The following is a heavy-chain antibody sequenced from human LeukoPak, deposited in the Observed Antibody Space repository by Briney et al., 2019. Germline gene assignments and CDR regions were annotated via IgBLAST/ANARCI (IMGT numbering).Heavy chain of an antibody. Sequence: GGSLGLSCAASGFTFNSYAMSWVRQAPAKGLEWVSTVSGNGVGTYYADSVSGRFTISRDNSKSTLYLHMNSLRAEDTALYYCAKETGEYYFDTSGNQMFDYWGQGTLVTVSS. V-gene: IGHV3-23*01. CDR2: VSGNGVGT. D-gene: IGHD3-22*01. J-gene: IGHJ4*02. CDR3: AKETGEYYFDTSGNQMFDY. CDR1: GFTFNSYA.